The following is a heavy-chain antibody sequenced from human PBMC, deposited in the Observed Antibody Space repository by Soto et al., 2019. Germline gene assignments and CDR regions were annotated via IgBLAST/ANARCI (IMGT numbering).Heavy chain of an antibody. CDR1: GVTIRDLG. Sequence: GPMRLSWSVSGVTIRDLGVCWISKTQWKGLEWVAGISGIGGSTYYADSVKGRFIISRDKSKNTLYLQINSLRAEDTAVYYCSLRSIGGETTLQHGMGVRGQGIT. CDR2: ISGIGGST. V-gene: IGHV3-23*01. J-gene: IGHJ6*01. D-gene: IGHD3-10*01. CDR3: SLRSIGGETTLQHGMGV.